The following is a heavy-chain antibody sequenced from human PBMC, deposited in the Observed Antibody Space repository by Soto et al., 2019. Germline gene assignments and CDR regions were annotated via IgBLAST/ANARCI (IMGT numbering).Heavy chain of an antibody. D-gene: IGHD5-12*01. V-gene: IGHV3-23*01. Sequence: PGGSLRLSYAASGFTFSSHAMSWVRQAPGKGLELVSAISGSGGSTYYADSVKGRFTISRDNSKNTLYLQMNTLRAEDTAVYYCAKVLHPKRYSGYDSDDAFDIWGQGTMVTVSS. CDR3: AKVLHPKRYSGYDSDDAFDI. CDR2: ISGSGGST. CDR1: GFTFSSHA. J-gene: IGHJ3*02.